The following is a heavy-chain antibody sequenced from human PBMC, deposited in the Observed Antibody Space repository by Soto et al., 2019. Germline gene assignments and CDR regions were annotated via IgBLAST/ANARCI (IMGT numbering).Heavy chain of an antibody. D-gene: IGHD1-1*01. CDR1: GFTFSGSA. J-gene: IGHJ6*02. CDR2: IRSKANSYAT. Sequence: GGSLRLSCAASGFTFSGSAMHWVRQTSGKGLEWVGRIRSKANSYATVYAASVKGRFTISRDDSKNTAYLQMNSLKTEDTAVYYCTRPTTGTDWGLVNGMDVWGQGTTVTVSS. V-gene: IGHV3-73*01. CDR3: TRPTTGTDWGLVNGMDV.